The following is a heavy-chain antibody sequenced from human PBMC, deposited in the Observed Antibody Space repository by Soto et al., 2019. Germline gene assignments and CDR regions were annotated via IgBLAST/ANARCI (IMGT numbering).Heavy chain of an antibody. CDR2: IYYSGST. CDR1: GGSISSYY. CDR3: ARRWGDAFDI. Sequence: SETLSLTCTVSGGSISSYYWSWIRQPPGKGLEWIGYIYYSGSTNYNPSLKSRVTISVDTSKNQFSLKLSSVTAADLAVYYCARRWGDAFDIWGQGTMVTVS. D-gene: IGHD1-26*01. V-gene: IGHV4-59*01. J-gene: IGHJ3*02.